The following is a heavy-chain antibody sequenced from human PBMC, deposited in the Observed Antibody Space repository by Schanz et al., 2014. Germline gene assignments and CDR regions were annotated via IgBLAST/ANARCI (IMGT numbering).Heavy chain of an antibody. D-gene: IGHD4-17*01. CDR3: ARDRGHGDLPGDI. Sequence: QVQLQESGPGLVKPSETLSLTCGVFGGSFSGYYWSWIRQPPGKGLEWIGEIYHTGSTNYNPSLKSRVTISVDTSKSQFSRKRSSGTAADTAVYYCARDRGHGDLPGDIWGQGTMVTVSS. CDR2: IYHTGST. V-gene: IGHV4-34*10. J-gene: IGHJ3*02. CDR1: GGSFSGYY.